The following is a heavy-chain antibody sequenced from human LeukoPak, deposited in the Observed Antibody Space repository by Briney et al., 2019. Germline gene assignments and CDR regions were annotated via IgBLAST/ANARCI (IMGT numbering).Heavy chain of an antibody. Sequence: GGSLRLSCAASGFTVSSNYMSWVRQAPGKGLEWVSSISSSSSYIYYADSVKGRFTISRDNAKNSLYLQMNSLRAEDTAVYYCASIMGTTRGGYWGQGTLVTVSS. CDR3: ASIMGTTRGGY. J-gene: IGHJ4*02. V-gene: IGHV3-21*01. CDR2: ISSSSSYI. D-gene: IGHD1-1*01. CDR1: GFTVSSNY.